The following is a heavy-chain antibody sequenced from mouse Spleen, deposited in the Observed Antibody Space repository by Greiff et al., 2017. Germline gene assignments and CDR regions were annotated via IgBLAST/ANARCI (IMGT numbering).Heavy chain of an antibody. CDR3: ARKKAYYRYDYFDY. D-gene: IGHD2-14*01. J-gene: IGHJ2*01. V-gene: IGHV2-9-1*01. CDR2: IWTGGGT. Sequence: VKVEESGPGLVAPSQSLSITCTVSGFSLTSYAISWVRQPPGKGLEWLGVIWTGGGTNYNSALKSRLSISKDNSKSQVFLKMNSLQTDDTARYYCARKKAYYRYDYFDYWGQGTTLTVSS. CDR1: GFSLTSYA.